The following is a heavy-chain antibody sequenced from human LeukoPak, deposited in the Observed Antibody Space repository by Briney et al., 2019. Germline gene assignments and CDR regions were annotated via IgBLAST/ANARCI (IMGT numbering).Heavy chain of an antibody. J-gene: IGHJ4*02. Sequence: PGGSLRLSCAASGFTFSNYGMHWVRQAPGKGLEWVAFIRYDGSNKNYADSVKGRFTISKDNSKNTLYLQMNSLRAEDTAVYYCAKDRLGEIDYWGQGTLVTVSS. CDR1: GFTFSNYG. D-gene: IGHD3-16*01. V-gene: IGHV3-30*02. CDR3: AKDRLGEIDY. CDR2: IRYDGSNK.